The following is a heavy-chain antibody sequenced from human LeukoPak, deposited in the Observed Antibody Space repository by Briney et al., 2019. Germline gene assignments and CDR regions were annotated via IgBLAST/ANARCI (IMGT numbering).Heavy chain of an antibody. V-gene: IGHV3-30*04. Sequence: PGRSLRLSCAASGFTFSSYAMHWVRQAPGKGLEWVTVISYDGSNKYYADSVKGRFTISRDNSKNTLYLQMNSLRAEDTAVYYCARDLSRWELLRRFDYWGQGTLVTVSS. D-gene: IGHD1-26*01. J-gene: IGHJ4*02. CDR1: GFTFSSYA. CDR3: ARDLSRWELLRRFDY. CDR2: ISYDGSNK.